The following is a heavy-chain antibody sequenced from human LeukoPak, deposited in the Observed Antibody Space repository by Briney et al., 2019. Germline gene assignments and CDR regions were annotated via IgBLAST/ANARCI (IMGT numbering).Heavy chain of an antibody. Sequence: ASVKVSCKASGYTFTSYDINWVRQATGQGLEWMGWMNPNSGNTGYAQKFQGRATITRNTSISTAYMELSSLRSEDTAVYYCARSYSSSWYYYYYFYYMDVWGKGTTVTISS. CDR3: ARSYSSSWYYYYYFYYMDV. V-gene: IGHV1-8*03. CDR1: GYTFTSYD. J-gene: IGHJ6*03. D-gene: IGHD6-13*01. CDR2: MNPNSGNT.